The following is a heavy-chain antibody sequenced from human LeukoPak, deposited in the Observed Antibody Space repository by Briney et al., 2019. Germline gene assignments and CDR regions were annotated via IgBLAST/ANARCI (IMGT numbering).Heavy chain of an antibody. CDR1: GGSISSYY. J-gene: IGHJ4*02. D-gene: IGHD6-19*01. CDR3: ARHAFGSGWYYFDY. Sequence: SETLSLTCTVSGGSISSYYWSWIRQPAGKGLEWIGRIYTSGSTNYNPSLKSRVTILVDTSKNQFSLKLSSVTAADTAVYYCARHAFGSGWYYFDYWGQGTLVTVSS. V-gene: IGHV4-4*07. CDR2: IYTSGST.